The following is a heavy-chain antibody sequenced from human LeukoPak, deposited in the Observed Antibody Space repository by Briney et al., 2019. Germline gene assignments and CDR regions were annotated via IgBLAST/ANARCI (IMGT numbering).Heavy chain of an antibody. D-gene: IGHD2-15*01. J-gene: IGHJ3*02. CDR3: ARVTLSEIVVFDI. CDR2: ISSYNGNT. CDR1: GYTFAAYY. Sequence: ASVKVSCKASGYTFAAYYMYWVRQAPGQGLEWMGWISSYNGNTNYAQKLQGRVTMTTETSTSTAYMELRSLRSDDTAVYYCARVTLSEIVVFDIWGQGTMVTVSS. V-gene: IGHV1-18*04.